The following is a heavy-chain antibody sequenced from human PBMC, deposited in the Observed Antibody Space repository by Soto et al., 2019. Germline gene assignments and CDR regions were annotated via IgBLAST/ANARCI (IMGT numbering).Heavy chain of an antibody. Sequence: GGPRRLACGASGLTFCSYAMSWVNQAPGKGLEWVSAISGSGGSTYYADSVKGRFTISRDNSKNTLYLQMNSLRAEDTAVYYCAKVGFGSYYGGRPNDAFDIWGQGTMVTVSS. CDR1: GLTFCSYA. V-gene: IGHV3-23*01. J-gene: IGHJ3*02. CDR3: AKVGFGSYYGGRPNDAFDI. CDR2: ISGSGGST. D-gene: IGHD1-26*01.